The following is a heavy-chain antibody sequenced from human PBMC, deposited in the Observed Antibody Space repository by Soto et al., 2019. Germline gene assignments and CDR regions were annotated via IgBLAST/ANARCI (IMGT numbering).Heavy chain of an antibody. CDR3: ARDKFPAMVRGVNVGFQH. V-gene: IGHV4-34*01. Sequence: SETLSLTCAVYGGSFSGYYWSWILHPPFKWLEWIGEINHSGSTNYNPSLKSRVTISVDTSKNQFSLRLSSVTAADTAVYYCARDKFPAMVRGVNVGFQHWGQGTLVTAPQ. J-gene: IGHJ1*01. CDR2: INHSGST. CDR1: GGSFSGYY. D-gene: IGHD3-10*01.